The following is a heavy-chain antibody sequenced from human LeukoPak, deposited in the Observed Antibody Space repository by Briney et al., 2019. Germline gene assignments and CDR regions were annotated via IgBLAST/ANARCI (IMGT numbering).Heavy chain of an antibody. D-gene: IGHD1-26*01. Sequence: SVKVSCKASGGTFSSYAIIWVRQAPGQGLEWMGRIIPILGIANYAQKFQGRVTITADKSTSTAYMELSSLRSEDTAVYYCVRDGTSGSYSYWGQGTLVTVSS. V-gene: IGHV1-69*04. CDR2: IIPILGIA. CDR3: VRDGTSGSYSY. CDR1: GGTFSSYA. J-gene: IGHJ4*02.